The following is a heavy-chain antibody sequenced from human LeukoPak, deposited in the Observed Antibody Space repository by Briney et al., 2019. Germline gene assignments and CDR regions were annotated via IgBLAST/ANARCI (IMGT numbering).Heavy chain of an antibody. Sequence: GGSLRLSCTASGFTFGDYAMSWFRQAPGKGLEWVSSISSSSSYIYYADSVKGRFTISRDNAKNSLYLQMNSLRAEDTAVYYCARNLRWGQGTLVTVSS. CDR3: ARNLR. CDR1: GFTFGDYA. CDR2: ISSSSSYI. J-gene: IGHJ4*02. V-gene: IGHV3-21*01.